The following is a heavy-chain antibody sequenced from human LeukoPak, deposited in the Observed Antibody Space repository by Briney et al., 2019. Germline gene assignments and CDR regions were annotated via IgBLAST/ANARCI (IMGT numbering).Heavy chain of an antibody. Sequence: GGSLRLSCAASGFAFSSYGMHWVRQAPGKGLEWVAFIRYDGSNKYYADSVKGRFTISRDNSKNTLCLQMNSLRAEDTAVYYCRYYGSGSYYTLDYWGQGTLVTVSS. V-gene: IGHV3-30*02. D-gene: IGHD3-10*01. CDR1: GFAFSSYG. CDR2: IRYDGSNK. J-gene: IGHJ4*02. CDR3: RYYGSGSYYTLDY.